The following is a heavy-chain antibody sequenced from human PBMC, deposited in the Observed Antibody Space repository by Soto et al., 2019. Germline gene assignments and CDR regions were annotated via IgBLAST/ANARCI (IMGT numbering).Heavy chain of an antibody. J-gene: IGHJ4*02. V-gene: IGHV3-33*01. CDR2: IWYDGSNK. Sequence: GGSLRLSCAASGFTFSSYGMHWVRQAPGKGLEWVAVIWYDGSNKYYADSVKGRFTISRDNSKNTLYLQMNSLRAEDTAVYYRARVWGRKGSGSYYFDYWGQGTLVTVS. CDR1: GFTFSSYG. CDR3: ARVWGRKGSGSYYFDY. D-gene: IGHD3-10*01.